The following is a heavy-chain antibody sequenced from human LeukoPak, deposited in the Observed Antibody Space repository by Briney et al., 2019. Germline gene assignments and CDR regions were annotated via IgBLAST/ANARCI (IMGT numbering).Heavy chain of an antibody. J-gene: IGHJ4*02. V-gene: IGHV3-15*01. CDR2: IKSKPDGGTI. CDR1: GFTFSNAW. CDR3: TTDYDGGC. Sequence: GGSLRLSCAASGFTFSNAWMSWVRQAPGKGLEWVGRIKSKPDGGTIHYAAPVKGRFTVSRDDSKNTVYLQMNSLITEDTAVYYCTTDYDGGCWGQGTLVTVSS. D-gene: IGHD3-3*01.